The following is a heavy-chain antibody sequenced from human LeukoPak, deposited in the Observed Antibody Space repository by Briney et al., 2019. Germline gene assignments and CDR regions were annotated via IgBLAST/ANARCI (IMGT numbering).Heavy chain of an antibody. Sequence: MTSETLSLTCIVSGSISSYYWTWIRQPPGKGLEWIGHSYLTGNPNYNPSLKSRVTISVDPPKNQFSLKLTSVTAADTAVYYCAGLRSTVAWASFDYWGQGILVTVSS. CDR3: AGLRSTVAWASFDY. J-gene: IGHJ4*02. CDR1: GSISSYY. V-gene: IGHV4-59*08. CDR2: SYLTGNP. D-gene: IGHD4-23*01.